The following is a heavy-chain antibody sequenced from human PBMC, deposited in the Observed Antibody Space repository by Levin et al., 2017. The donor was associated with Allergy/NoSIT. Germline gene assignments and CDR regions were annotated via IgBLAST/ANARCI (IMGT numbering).Heavy chain of an antibody. Sequence: SETLSLTCAVSGGSISSGGYSWSWIRQPPGKGLEWIGYIYHSGSTYYNPSLKSRVTISVDRSKNQFSLKLSSVNAADTAVYYCARSAAAGTTRVDIWGLGTMVTVSS. CDR2: IYHSGST. J-gene: IGHJ3*02. V-gene: IGHV4-30-2*01. CDR1: GGSISSGGYS. D-gene: IGHD6-13*01. CDR3: ARSAAAGTTRVDI.